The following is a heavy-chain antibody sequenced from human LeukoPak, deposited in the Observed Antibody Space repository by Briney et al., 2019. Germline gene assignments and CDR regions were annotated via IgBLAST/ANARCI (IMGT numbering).Heavy chain of an antibody. CDR1: GYTFTVYY. CDR3: ARGLRGITMVRGPRYNWFDP. J-gene: IGHJ5*02. Sequence: ASVTVSFKASGYTFTVYYMHWVRQAPGPGLEWMGWINPNNGGTNYAQKFQGRVTMTRDTSISTAYMELSRLRSDDTAVYYCARGLRGITMVRGPRYNWFDPWGQGTLVTVSS. CDR2: INPNNGGT. V-gene: IGHV1-2*02. D-gene: IGHD3-10*01.